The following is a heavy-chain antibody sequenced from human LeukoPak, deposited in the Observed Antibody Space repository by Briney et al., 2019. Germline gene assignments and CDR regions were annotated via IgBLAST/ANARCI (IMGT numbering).Heavy chain of an antibody. V-gene: IGHV4-34*01. Sequence: SETLSLTCAVYGGSFSGYYWSWIRQPPGKGLEWIGEINHSGSTNYNPSLKSRVTISVDTSKNQFSLKLSSVTAADTAVYYCARGLEIYYYSMDVWGQGTTVTVSS. CDR2: INHSGST. CDR1: GGSFSGYY. CDR3: ARGLEIYYYSMDV. J-gene: IGHJ6*02.